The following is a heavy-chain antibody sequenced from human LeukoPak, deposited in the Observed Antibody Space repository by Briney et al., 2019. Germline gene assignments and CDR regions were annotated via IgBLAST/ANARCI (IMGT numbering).Heavy chain of an antibody. CDR1: GFTVSSNY. D-gene: IGHD6-13*01. J-gene: IGHJ4*02. V-gene: IGHV3-53*01. CDR3: ARDPPGIAAALNYFDY. CDR2: LYSGGDT. Sequence: GGSLRLSCAASGFTVSSNYINWVRQAPGKGPEWVSVLYSGGDTYYADSVKGRFTVSRDNAKNSLYLQMNSLRDEDTAVYYCARDPPGIAAALNYFDYWGQGTLVTVSS.